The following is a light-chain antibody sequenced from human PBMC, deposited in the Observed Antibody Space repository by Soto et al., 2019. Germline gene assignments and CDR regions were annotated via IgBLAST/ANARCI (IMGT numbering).Light chain of an antibody. CDR1: SSNIGNNA. J-gene: IGLJ2*01. Sequence: QSVLTQPPSVSEAPRQRVTISCSGSSSNIGNNAVNWYQQLPGKAPKLLIYYDDLLPSGVSDRFSGSKSGTSASLAISGLQSEDEADYYCAARDDSLNGVVFGGGPKVTVL. V-gene: IGLV1-36*01. CDR3: AARDDSLNGVV. CDR2: YDD.